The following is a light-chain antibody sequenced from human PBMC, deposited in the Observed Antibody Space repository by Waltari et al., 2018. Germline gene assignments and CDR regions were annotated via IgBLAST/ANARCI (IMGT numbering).Light chain of an antibody. CDR3: QTGGHGTWV. CDR1: SGHSSNA. J-gene: IGLJ3*02. V-gene: IGLV4-69*02. CDR2: INSDGSD. Sequence: QLVLTQSPSASASLGPPVTLTCTLSSGHSSNAAALLQQRPEKGPRYLMKINSDGSDSKGDEIPDRFSGSSSGAERYLTISSLQSEDEADYFCQTGGHGTWVFGGGTKLTVL.